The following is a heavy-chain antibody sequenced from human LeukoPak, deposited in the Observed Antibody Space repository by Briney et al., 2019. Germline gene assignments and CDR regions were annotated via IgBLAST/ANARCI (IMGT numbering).Heavy chain of an antibody. CDR2: IDKKDKGYATAT. D-gene: IGHD1-26*01. J-gene: IGHJ5*02. V-gene: IGHV3-73*01. Sequence: GGSLKLSCAASGFTFSGSAIHWVRQSSGKGLEWVGQIDKKDKGYATATAYAASVKGRFTISRDDSINTAYLQMKSLKTEDTALYYRTRDSGTYNWFDPWGQGTLVTVSS. CDR1: GFTFSGSA. CDR3: TRDSGTYNWFDP.